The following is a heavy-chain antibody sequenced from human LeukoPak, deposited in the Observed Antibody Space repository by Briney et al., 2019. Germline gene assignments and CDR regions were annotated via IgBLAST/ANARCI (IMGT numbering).Heavy chain of an antibody. Sequence: PGGSLRLSCAASGFTFSSYSMNWVRQAPGKGLEWVSSISNSSSYIYYADSVKGRFTISRDNAKNSLYLQMNSLRAEDTAVYYCATGGKNIAAAGTGYWGQGTLVTVSS. V-gene: IGHV3-21*01. CDR3: ATGGKNIAAAGTGY. CDR2: ISNSSSYI. J-gene: IGHJ4*02. CDR1: GFTFSSYS. D-gene: IGHD6-13*01.